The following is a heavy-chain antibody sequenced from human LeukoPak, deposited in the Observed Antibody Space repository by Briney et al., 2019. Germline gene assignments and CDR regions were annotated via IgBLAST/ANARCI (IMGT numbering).Heavy chain of an antibody. CDR2: VHYSGST. D-gene: IGHD3-10*01. Sequence: SETLSLTCSVSGGSTSSSSYFWGWIRQPPGKGLEWIASVHYSGSTYQNPSLKSRLTISIDTSKNQFSLKLSSVTAADTAVYFCARQLYVSGSYYAPMDVWGKGTTVTISS. V-gene: IGHV4-39*01. CDR1: GGSTSSSSYF. J-gene: IGHJ6*03. CDR3: ARQLYVSGSYYAPMDV.